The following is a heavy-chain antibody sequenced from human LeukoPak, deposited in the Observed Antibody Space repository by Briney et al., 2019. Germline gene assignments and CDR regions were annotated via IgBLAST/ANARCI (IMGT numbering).Heavy chain of an antibody. D-gene: IGHD2-2*01. V-gene: IGHV4-31*03. J-gene: IGHJ4*02. CDR1: GVSISSGGYY. Sequence: SETLSLTCTVSGVSISSGGYYWSWVRQHPGKGLEWIGYIYYSGSTYYNPSLKSRVTISVDTSKNQFSLKLSSVTAADAAVYYCARDSYCSSTSCYESYFDYWGQGTLVTVSS. CDR3: ARDSYCSSTSCYESYFDY. CDR2: IYYSGST.